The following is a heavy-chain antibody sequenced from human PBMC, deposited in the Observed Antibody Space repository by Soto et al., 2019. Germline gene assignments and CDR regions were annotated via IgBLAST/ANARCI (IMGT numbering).Heavy chain of an antibody. Sequence: SETLSLTCTVSGGSISSSSYYWGWIRQPPGKGLEWIGSIYYSGSTYYNPSLKSRVTISVDTSKNQFSLKLSSVTAADTAVYYCARHVGGMIFYFDYWGQGTLVTVSS. CDR1: GGSISSSSYY. J-gene: IGHJ4*02. CDR3: ARHVGGMIFYFDY. CDR2: IYYSGST. V-gene: IGHV4-39*01. D-gene: IGHD3-9*01.